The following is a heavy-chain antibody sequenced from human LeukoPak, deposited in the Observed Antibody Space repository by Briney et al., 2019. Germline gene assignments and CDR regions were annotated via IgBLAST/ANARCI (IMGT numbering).Heavy chain of an antibody. CDR2: IWYDGTNK. V-gene: IGHV3-33*01. Sequence: GGALRLSCAASGFTFNTYAMRRVRQAPGKGLEWVAVIWYDGTNKYYADSVKGGVTISRDNSKNTLYLQMNSLRAEDTAVYYCARDFHLDWLFDYWGQGTLVTVSS. CDR3: ARDFHLDWLFDY. J-gene: IGHJ4*02. CDR1: GFTFNTYA. D-gene: IGHD3-9*01.